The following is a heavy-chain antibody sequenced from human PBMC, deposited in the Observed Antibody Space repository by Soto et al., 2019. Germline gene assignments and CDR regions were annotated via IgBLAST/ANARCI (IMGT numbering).Heavy chain of an antibody. CDR3: AREGVVRSGNWFDP. D-gene: IGHD3-22*01. J-gene: IGHJ5*02. CDR2: IYYSGST. Sequence: QVQLQESGPGLVKPSQTLSLTCTVSGGSISSGGYYSSWIRQHPGKGLEWIGYIYYSGSTYYNPSLKSRVTISVDTSKSQFSLKLSSVTAADTAVYYCAREGVVRSGNWFDPWGQGTLVTVSS. V-gene: IGHV4-31*03. CDR1: GGSISSGGYY.